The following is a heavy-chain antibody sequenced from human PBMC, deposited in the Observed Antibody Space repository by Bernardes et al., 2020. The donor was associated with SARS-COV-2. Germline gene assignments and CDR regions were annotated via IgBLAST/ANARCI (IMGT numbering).Heavy chain of an antibody. CDR1: GFTFSYYA. V-gene: IGHV3-64*01. J-gene: IGHJ2*01. CDR2: ISSNGVNT. Sequence: GGSLRLCCAASGFTFSYYAIHWVRQAPGKGLECVSSISSNGVNTNYANSVKGRFTISRDNSKNTVYLQMGSLRAEDMAVYYCARDSYSGSYSIPYWYFDLWGRGTLVTVSS. CDR3: ARDSYSGSYSIPYWYFDL. D-gene: IGHD1-26*01.